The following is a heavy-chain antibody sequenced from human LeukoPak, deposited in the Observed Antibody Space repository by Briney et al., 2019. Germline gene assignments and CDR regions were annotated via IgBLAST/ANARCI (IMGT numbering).Heavy chain of an antibody. Sequence: GESLKISCKGSGYSYTTYWIGWVRQMPGKGLEWMGIIYPGDSDTRYSPSFQGQVTISADKSISTAYLQWSSLKASDTAMYYCARSEMATVLSQDYWGQGTLVTVSS. J-gene: IGHJ4*02. V-gene: IGHV5-51*01. CDR3: ARSEMATVLSQDY. CDR2: IYPGDSDT. D-gene: IGHD5-24*01. CDR1: GYSYTTYW.